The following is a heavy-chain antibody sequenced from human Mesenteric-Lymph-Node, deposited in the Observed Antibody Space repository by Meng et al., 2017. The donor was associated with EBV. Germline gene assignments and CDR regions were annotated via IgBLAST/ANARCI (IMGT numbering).Heavy chain of an antibody. CDR2: INHSGST. J-gene: IGHJ4*02. V-gene: IGHV4-34*01. CDR3: ARFGAILRGFYY. Sequence: QGQLQQWGAGLLKPSETLSLTCAVYGGSFSGYYWSWIRQPPGKGLGWIGEINHSGSTNYNPSLKSRVTISVDTSKNQFSLKLSSVTAADTAVYYCARFGAILRGFYYWGQGTLVTVSS. CDR1: GGSFSGYY. D-gene: IGHD3-10*01.